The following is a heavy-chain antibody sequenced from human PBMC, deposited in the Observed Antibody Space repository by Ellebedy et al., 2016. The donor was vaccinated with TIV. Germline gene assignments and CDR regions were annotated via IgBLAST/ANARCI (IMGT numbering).Heavy chain of an antibody. Sequence: GGSLRLSCAASGFNFNSYWMGWVRQAPGKGLEWAANIYQDGSEKYYVDSAKGRFTISRDNPKKSLYLQMNSLRAEDTAVYYCARRGSYGDYAVHINNFFDRWGQGTPVTVSS. D-gene: IGHD4-17*01. J-gene: IGHJ5*02. CDR3: ARRGSYGDYAVHINNFFDR. CDR1: GFNFNSYW. CDR2: IYQDGSEK. V-gene: IGHV3-7*01.